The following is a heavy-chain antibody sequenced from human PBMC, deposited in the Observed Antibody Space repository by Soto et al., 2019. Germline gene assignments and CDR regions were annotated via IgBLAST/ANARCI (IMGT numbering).Heavy chain of an antibody. Sequence: PGGSLRLSCAASGFTFKRHGMHWVRQAPGKGLEWVAVMSNDGTKKYYADSVKGRFTISRDNSENTLYLQMNNLRTEDTATYYCARENTFTHGPYLDHWGQGTPVTVSS. CDR1: GFTFKRHG. V-gene: IGHV3-30*03. J-gene: IGHJ4*02. CDR3: ARENTFTHGPYLDH. CDR2: MSNDGTKK. D-gene: IGHD2-15*01.